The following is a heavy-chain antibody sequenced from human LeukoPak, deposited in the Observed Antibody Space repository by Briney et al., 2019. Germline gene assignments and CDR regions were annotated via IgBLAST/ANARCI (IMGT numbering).Heavy chain of an antibody. J-gene: IGHJ5*02. CDR2: IIPIFGTT. Sequence: SAKVSCKVSGGTFSNYGLSWVRQAPGQGLEWMGKIIPIFGTTNYAQKFQGRVTLTADKYTSTAYMELSGLTSEDTAVYFCARLYGGNINWFDPWGQGTLVTVSS. CDR1: GGTFSNYG. D-gene: IGHD4/OR15-4a*01. V-gene: IGHV1-69*06. CDR3: ARLYGGNINWFDP.